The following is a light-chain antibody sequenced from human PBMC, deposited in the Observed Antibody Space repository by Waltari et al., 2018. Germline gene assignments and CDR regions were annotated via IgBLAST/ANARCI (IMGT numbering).Light chain of an antibody. CDR3: QQSYRNPRT. J-gene: IGKJ1*01. CDR2: GAS. V-gene: IGKV1-39*01. CDR1: ANIGIY. Sequence: IQMTQSPSSLSASVGDRVTITCRASANIGIYLNWYQQQPGKAPRILISGASNLESGVPSRFGGSGSGTDFTLTISNLQLADFATYYCQQSYRNPRTFGHGTKVDFK.